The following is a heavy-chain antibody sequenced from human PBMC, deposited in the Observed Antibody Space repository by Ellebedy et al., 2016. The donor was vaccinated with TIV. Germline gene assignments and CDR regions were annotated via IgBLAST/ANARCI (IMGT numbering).Heavy chain of an antibody. D-gene: IGHD4-23*01. CDR3: ARDYGGNPGGWY. J-gene: IGHJ4*02. V-gene: IGHV4-59*11. Sequence: MPSETLSLTCTVSGGSLTNHFWSWIRQPPGKGLEWIASIYYSGTTNYNPSLKGRVTISVDTSKNQISLTLMSSVSAADTAVYYCARDYGGNPGGWYWGQGTLVTVSS. CDR2: IYYSGTT. CDR1: GGSLTNHF.